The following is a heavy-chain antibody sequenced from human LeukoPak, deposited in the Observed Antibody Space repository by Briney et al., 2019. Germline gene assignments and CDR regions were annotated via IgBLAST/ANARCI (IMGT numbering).Heavy chain of an antibody. Sequence: GGSLRLSCAASGFTFSSNWMHWVRQAPGKGLVWVSRIKSDGSSRFYADSVRGRFTISRDNAKNTLYLQMNSLRAEDTAVYYCARDPGGSSRDWHFDLWGRGTLVTVSS. D-gene: IGHD1-26*01. CDR1: GFTFSSNW. CDR3: ARDPGGSSRDWHFDL. V-gene: IGHV3-74*01. J-gene: IGHJ2*01. CDR2: IKSDGSSR.